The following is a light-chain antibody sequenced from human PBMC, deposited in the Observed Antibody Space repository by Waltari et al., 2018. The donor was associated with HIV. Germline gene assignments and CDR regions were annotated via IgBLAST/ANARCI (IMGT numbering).Light chain of an antibody. CDR1: QSVSSSY. Sequence: EIVLTQSPGTLSLSPGERATLSCRASQSVSSSYVAWYQQKPGQAPRLLIFGASSRATGIPDRFSGSGSGTDFTLTISRLEPEDFAVYYCQQYGSSPRTFGQGTRLDIK. CDR2: GAS. CDR3: QQYGSSPRT. V-gene: IGKV3-20*01. J-gene: IGKJ5*01.